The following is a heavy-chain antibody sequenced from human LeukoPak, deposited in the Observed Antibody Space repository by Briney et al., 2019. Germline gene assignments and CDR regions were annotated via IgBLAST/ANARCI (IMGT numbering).Heavy chain of an antibody. J-gene: IGHJ5*02. V-gene: IGHV4-30-2*01. Sequence: SETLSLTCNVSGGSISSGGYYWSWIRQPPGKGLEWIGYIYHSGSTYYNPSLKSRVTISVDTSKNQFSLKLSSVTAADTAVYYCARAGNYYDSSGLLDPWGQGTLVTVSS. CDR2: IYHSGST. CDR1: GGSISSGGYY. D-gene: IGHD3-22*01. CDR3: ARAGNYYDSSGLLDP.